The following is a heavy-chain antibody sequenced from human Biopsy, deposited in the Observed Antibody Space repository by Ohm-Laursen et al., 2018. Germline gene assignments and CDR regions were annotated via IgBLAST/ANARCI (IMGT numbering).Heavy chain of an antibody. D-gene: IGHD2-15*01. CDR3: ARNVRLQMPEHSGVISYSRYFAMDA. J-gene: IGHJ6*02. V-gene: IGHV3-11*01. CDR1: GFTFTDYD. CDR2: VSATATSV. Sequence: GSLRLSCAASGFTFTDYDMSWVRHVPGQGLQWLALVSATATSVYYADSVRGRFFISRDNAENSVFLEMSNLRADDTALYYCARNVRLQMPEHSGVISYSRYFAMDAWGQGTTVTVSS.